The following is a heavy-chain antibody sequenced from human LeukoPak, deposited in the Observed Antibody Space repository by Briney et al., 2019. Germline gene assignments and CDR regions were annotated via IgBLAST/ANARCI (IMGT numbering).Heavy chain of an antibody. Sequence: PGGSLGLSCAASGFTFSGSAMHWVRRASGKGLEWVGRIRSKANSYATAYAASVKGRFTISRDDSKNTAYLQMNSLKTEDTAVYYCARSAELLWFGEYLSNWGQGTLVTVSS. D-gene: IGHD3-10*01. CDR2: IRSKANSYAT. V-gene: IGHV3-73*01. J-gene: IGHJ4*02. CDR3: ARSAELLWFGEYLSN. CDR1: GFTFSGSA.